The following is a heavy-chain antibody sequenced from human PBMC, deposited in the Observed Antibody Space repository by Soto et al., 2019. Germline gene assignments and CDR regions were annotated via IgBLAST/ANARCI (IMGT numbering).Heavy chain of an antibody. J-gene: IGHJ4*01. V-gene: IGHV1-8*01. D-gene: IGHD7-27*01. CDR3: ARNLWGTGAFDY. CDR2: MSPNSGNT. CDR1: GYTLTNYD. Sequence: QVQLVQSGAEVKKPGASVKVSCKASGYTLTNYDINWMRQATGQGLEWLGWMSPNSGNTGYAQKFQGRVTMTRDTSTSTAYMELSSLTYEDTAVYFCARNLWGTGAFDYWCHGTLVTFST.